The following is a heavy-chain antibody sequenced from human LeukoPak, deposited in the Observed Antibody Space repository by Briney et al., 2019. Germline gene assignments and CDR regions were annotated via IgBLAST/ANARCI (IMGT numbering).Heavy chain of an antibody. CDR3: ARGRGGGYSGYDCSY. J-gene: IGHJ4*02. Sequence: GASVKVSCKASGGTFSSYAISWVRQAPGQGLEWMGGIIPIFDTANYAQKFQGRVTITTDESTSTAYMELSSLRSEDTAVYYCARGRGGGYSGYDCSYWGQGTLVTVSS. V-gene: IGHV1-69*05. D-gene: IGHD5-12*01. CDR1: GGTFSSYA. CDR2: IIPIFDTA.